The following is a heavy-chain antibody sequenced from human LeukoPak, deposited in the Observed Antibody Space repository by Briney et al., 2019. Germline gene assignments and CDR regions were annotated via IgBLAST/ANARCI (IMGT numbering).Heavy chain of an antibody. CDR3: ASTPYSSPLGYFDY. J-gene: IGHJ4*02. V-gene: IGHV1-3*01. Sequence: GASVKVSCKASGYTFTSYAMHWVRQAPGQGLEWMGWINAGNGNTKYSQKFQGRVTITRDTSASTAYMELSSLRSEDTAVYYCASTPYSSPLGYFDYWGQGTLVTVSS. CDR2: INAGNGNT. D-gene: IGHD6-13*01. CDR1: GYTFTSYA.